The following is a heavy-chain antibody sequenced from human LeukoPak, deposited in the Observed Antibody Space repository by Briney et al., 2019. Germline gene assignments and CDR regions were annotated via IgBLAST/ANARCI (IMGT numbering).Heavy chain of an antibody. CDR1: GGSFSGYY. V-gene: IGHV4-34*01. J-gene: IGHJ4*02. Sequence: SETLSLTCAVYGGSFSGYYWSWIRQPPGKGLEWIGEINHSGSTNYNPSLKSRVTISVDTSKNQFSLKLSSVTAADTAVYYCGRGRRGFALKFDYWGQGTLVTVSS. CDR2: INHSGST. CDR3: GRGRRGFALKFDY.